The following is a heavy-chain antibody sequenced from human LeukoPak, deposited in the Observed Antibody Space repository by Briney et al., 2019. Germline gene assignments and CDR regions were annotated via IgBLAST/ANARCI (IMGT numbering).Heavy chain of an antibody. D-gene: IGHD3-16*01. CDR3: AGFFARGGSFDY. V-gene: IGHV4-38-2*01. Sequence: PETLSLTCAVGGYSISSGYYWGWVRQPPGKGLEWIGSIYRDGTTFHNPSLKSRVTISVDTSKNQFSLKLSPVTAADTAVYFCAGFFARGGSFDYWGQGTLVTVSS. CDR1: GYSISSGYY. CDR2: IYRDGTT. J-gene: IGHJ4*02.